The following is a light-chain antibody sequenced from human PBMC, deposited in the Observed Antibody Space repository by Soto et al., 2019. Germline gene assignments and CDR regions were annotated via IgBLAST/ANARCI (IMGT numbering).Light chain of an antibody. V-gene: IGLV3-1*01. CDR1: KLVDKY. CDR2: HDS. J-gene: IGLJ1*01. CDR3: QALDSRAAV. Sequence: SYELTQPPSVSVSPGQTASITCSGDKLVDKYACGYQQKPRQAPVLVIYHDSNGPSGIPDRFSGSNSGNTATLTISGTQAMDDADYYCQALDSRAAVFGSGTKVTVL.